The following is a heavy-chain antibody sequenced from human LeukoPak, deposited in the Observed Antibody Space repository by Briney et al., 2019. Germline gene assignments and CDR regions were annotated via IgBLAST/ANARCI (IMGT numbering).Heavy chain of an antibody. CDR2: IYPGNSDT. CDR3: ARGYCSGGSCRQPVDY. J-gene: IGHJ4*02. CDR1: GYSFTSYW. V-gene: IGHV5-51*01. Sequence: GESLKISFQGSGYSFTSYWIGWVPQMPGKGLEWMGIIYPGNSDTRYRPSFQGQVTISADKSISTAYLQWSSMKASDTAMYYCARGYCSGGSCRQPVDYWGQGTLVTVSS. D-gene: IGHD2-15*01.